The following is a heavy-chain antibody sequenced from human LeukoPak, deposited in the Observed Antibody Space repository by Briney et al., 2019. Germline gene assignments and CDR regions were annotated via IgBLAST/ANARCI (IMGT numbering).Heavy chain of an antibody. CDR3: ARDRTDDVGRNYHPMFDL. CDR2: INLDGSNT. Sequence: GGSLRLSCAASGFTFSSHWMHWVRQVPGRGPVWVSRINLDGSNTIYADSVKGRFTISRDSAKNTLHLQMSSLRAEDTALYYCARDRTDDVGRNYHPMFDLWGQGTMVTVSS. V-gene: IGHV3-74*01. CDR1: GFTFSSHW. D-gene: IGHD3-10*01. J-gene: IGHJ3*01.